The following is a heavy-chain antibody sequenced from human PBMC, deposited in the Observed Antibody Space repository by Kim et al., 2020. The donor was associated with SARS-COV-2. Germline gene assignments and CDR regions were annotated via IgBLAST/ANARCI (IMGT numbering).Heavy chain of an antibody. D-gene: IGHD2-2*01. J-gene: IGHJ4*02. Sequence: NYAQKIQGRVNMTTDISTSTAYMELRSLRSDDTAVYYCAREGGVPAAIGDYWGQGTLVTVSS. V-gene: IGHV1-18*01. CDR3: AREGGVPAAIGDY.